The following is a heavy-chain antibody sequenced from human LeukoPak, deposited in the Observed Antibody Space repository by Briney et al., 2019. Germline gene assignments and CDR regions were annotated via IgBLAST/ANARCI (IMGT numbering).Heavy chain of an antibody. V-gene: IGHV4-39*07. Sequence: SETLSLTCTVSGGSISSSSYYWGWIRQPPGKGLEWIGSIYYSGSTYYNPSLKSRVTISVDTSKNQFSLKLSSVTPEDTAVYYCARSPFRQQVEPFDYWGQGALVTVSS. CDR2: IYYSGST. D-gene: IGHD6-13*01. CDR1: GGSISSSSYY. J-gene: IGHJ4*02. CDR3: ARSPFRQQVEPFDY.